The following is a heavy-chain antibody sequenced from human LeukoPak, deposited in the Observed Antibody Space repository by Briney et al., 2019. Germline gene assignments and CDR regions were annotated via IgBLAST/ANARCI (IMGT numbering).Heavy chain of an antibody. V-gene: IGHV3-23*01. CDR3: ARDGRFSSGSSNWFDP. Sequence: GGSLRLSCAASGFTFSSYAMSWVRQAPGKGLEWVSAISGSGGSTYYADSVKGRFTISRDNSKNTLYLQMNSLRAEDTAVYYCARDGRFSSGSSNWFDPWGQGTLVTVSS. J-gene: IGHJ5*02. CDR2: ISGSGGST. CDR1: GFTFSSYA. D-gene: IGHD6-19*01.